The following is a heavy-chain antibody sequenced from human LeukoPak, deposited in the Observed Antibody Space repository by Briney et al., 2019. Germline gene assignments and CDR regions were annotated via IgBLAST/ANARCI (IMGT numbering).Heavy chain of an antibody. CDR2: IIPIFGTA. D-gene: IGHD4-17*01. Sequence: SVKVSCKASGGTFSSYAISWVRQAPGQGLEWMGGIIPIFGTANYAQKFQGRVTITADESTSTAYMELSSLRSEDTAVYYCARGVTNNYYYYYMDVWGKGTTVTISS. CDR3: ARGVTNNYYYYYMDV. CDR1: GGTFSSYA. J-gene: IGHJ6*03. V-gene: IGHV1-69*01.